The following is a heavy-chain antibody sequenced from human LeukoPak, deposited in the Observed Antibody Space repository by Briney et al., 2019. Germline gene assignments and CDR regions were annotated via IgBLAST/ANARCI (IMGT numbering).Heavy chain of an antibody. D-gene: IGHD3-22*01. CDR1: GGSISSGGYS. CDR2: IYHSGST. Sequence: SESLSLTCAVSGGSISSGGYSWSWIRQPPGKGLEWIGYIYHSGSTYYNPSRKSRVTISVDRSMNQFSLKLSSVTAADTAVYYCARTYYYDSSGYPQRGDWFDPWGQGTLVTVSS. CDR3: ARTYYYDSSGYPQRGDWFDP. V-gene: IGHV4-30-2*01. J-gene: IGHJ5*02.